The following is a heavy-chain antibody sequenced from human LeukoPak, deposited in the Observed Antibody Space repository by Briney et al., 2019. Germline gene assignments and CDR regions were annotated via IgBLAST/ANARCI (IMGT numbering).Heavy chain of an antibody. CDR2: IKQDGREK. V-gene: IGHV3-7*01. Sequence: GGSLRLSCAASGFTFSSYWMSWVRQAPGKGLEWVANIKQDGREKYYVDSVKDRFTISRDNAKNSLYLQMNSLRAEDTAVYYCARSYSSSSDFDYWGQGTLVTVSS. D-gene: IGHD6-6*01. J-gene: IGHJ4*02. CDR3: ARSYSSSSDFDY. CDR1: GFTFSSYW.